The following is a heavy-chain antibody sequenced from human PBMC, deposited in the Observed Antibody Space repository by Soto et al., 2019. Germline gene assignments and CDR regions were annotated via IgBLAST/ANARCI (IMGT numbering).Heavy chain of an antibody. CDR2: IIPIFGTA. Sequence: SVKVSCKASGYTFTSYGISWVRQAPGQGLEWMGGIIPIFGTANYAQKFQGRVTITADESTSTAYRELSSLRSEDTAVYYCARRCIDYGDYVGGGPFAYSAQGTLVTVSS. J-gene: IGHJ4*02. D-gene: IGHD4-17*01. CDR1: GYTFTSYG. V-gene: IGHV1-69*13. CDR3: ARRCIDYGDYVGGGPFAY.